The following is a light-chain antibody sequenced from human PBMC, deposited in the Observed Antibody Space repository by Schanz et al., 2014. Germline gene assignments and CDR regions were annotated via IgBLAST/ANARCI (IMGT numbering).Light chain of an antibody. Sequence: QSALTQPRSVSGSPGQSVTISCTGTGSDVGGYNFVSWYQKNPGKAPKLMIYDVTKRPSGVPDRFSGSKSGNTASLTISGLQAEDETDYYCCSYAGSYTFAVVFGGGTKLTVL. CDR1: GSDVGGYNF. CDR2: DVT. CDR3: CSYAGSYTFAVV. V-gene: IGLV2-11*01. J-gene: IGLJ2*01.